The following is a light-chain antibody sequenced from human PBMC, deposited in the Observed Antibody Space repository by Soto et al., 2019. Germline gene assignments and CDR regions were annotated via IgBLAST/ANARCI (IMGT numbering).Light chain of an antibody. Sequence: DIQMTQSPSSVSASVGDTVTITCRASQDILSWLAWYQQKPGEAPRLLIYASANLQSGVPSRFSGNRSGTDFTLTISSLQPEDFASYYCQQANTFPITCGPGTRLDIK. J-gene: IGKJ3*01. CDR1: QDILSW. CDR2: ASA. CDR3: QQANTFPIT. V-gene: IGKV1-12*01.